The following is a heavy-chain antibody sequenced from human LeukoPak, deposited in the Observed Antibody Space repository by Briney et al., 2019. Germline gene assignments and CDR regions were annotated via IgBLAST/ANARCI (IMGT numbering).Heavy chain of an antibody. J-gene: IGHJ4*02. CDR1: GFTFSSYG. CDR3: AKAGSYGSSPFDY. D-gene: IGHD1-26*01. V-gene: IGHV3-30*02. CDR2: IRYDGSNK. Sequence: PGGSLRLSCAASGFTFSSYGMHWVRQAPGKGLEWVAFIRYDGSNKYYADSVKGRFTISRDNSKNTLYLQMNSLRAEDTAVCYCAKAGSYGSSPFDYWGQGTLVTVSS.